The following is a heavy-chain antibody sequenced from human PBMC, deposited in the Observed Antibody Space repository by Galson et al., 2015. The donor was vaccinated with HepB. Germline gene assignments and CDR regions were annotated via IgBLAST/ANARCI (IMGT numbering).Heavy chain of an antibody. CDR2: IWYDGSNK. V-gene: IGHV3-33*08. Sequence: SLRLSCAASGFTFSSYGMHWVRQAPGKGLEWVAVIWYDGSNKYYADSVKGRFTISRDNSKNTLYLQMNSLRAEDTAVYYCARGGRDSSSWDTFDYWGQGTLVTVSS. CDR1: GFTFSSYG. J-gene: IGHJ4*02. CDR3: ARGGRDSSSWDTFDY. D-gene: IGHD6-13*01.